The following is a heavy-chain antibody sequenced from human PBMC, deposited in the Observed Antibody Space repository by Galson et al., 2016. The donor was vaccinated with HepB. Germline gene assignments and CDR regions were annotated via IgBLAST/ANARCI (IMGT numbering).Heavy chain of an antibody. J-gene: IGHJ6*02. D-gene: IGHD5-24*01. CDR3: SRVTMDDYYYGMDV. V-gene: IGHV4-31*03. CDR2: IYYSGST. CDR1: GGSISSGGYY. Sequence: TLSLTCTVSGGSISSGGYYWSWIRQHPGKGLEWIGYIYYSGSTYYNPSLKSRVTISVDTSKNQFSLKLSSVTAADSAVYYCSRVTMDDYYYGMDVWGQGTTVTVAS.